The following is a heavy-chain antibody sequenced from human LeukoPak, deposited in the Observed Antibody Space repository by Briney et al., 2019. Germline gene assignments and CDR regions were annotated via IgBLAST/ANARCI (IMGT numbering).Heavy chain of an antibody. CDR3: AREGSYYGSGSPPLDY. CDR2: INHSGST. Sequence: SETLSPTCAVYGGSFSTYYWSWIRQSPGKGLEWIGEINHSGSTNYNPSLKSRVTISVDTAKSQVSLKLSSVTAADTAVYYCAREGSYYGSGSPPLDYWGQGTLVTVSS. D-gene: IGHD3-10*01. CDR1: GGSFSTYY. J-gene: IGHJ4*02. V-gene: IGHV4-34*01.